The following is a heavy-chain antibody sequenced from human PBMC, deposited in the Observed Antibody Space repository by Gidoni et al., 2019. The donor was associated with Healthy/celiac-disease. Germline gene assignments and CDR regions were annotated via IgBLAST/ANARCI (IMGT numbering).Heavy chain of an antibody. V-gene: IGHV4-34*01. CDR2: INQSGST. Sequence: QVQLQQWGAGLLKPSETLSLTCAVYGGSFSGYYWSWIRQPPGKGLEWIGEINQSGSTNYNPSLKSRVTISVDTSKNQFSLKLSSVTAADTAVYYCARGKGYYYGSGKSLDYWGQGTLVTVSS. J-gene: IGHJ4*02. CDR1: GGSFSGYY. D-gene: IGHD3-10*01. CDR3: ARGKGYYYGSGKSLDY.